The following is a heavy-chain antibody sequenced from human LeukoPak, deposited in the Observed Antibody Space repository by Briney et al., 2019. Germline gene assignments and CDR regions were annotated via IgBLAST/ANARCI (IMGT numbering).Heavy chain of an antibody. D-gene: IGHD3-3*01. J-gene: IGHJ4*02. CDR2: IKSKSDGGTA. Sequence: GESLRLSCAASGFTFSSYSMNWVRQAPGKGLEWVGRIKSKSDGGTADYAAPVKGRFTFSRDDSKNMLYLQMDSLKTEDTAVYYCSTHEWNWGQGTLVTVSS. CDR3: STHEWN. CDR1: GFTFSSYS. V-gene: IGHV3-15*01.